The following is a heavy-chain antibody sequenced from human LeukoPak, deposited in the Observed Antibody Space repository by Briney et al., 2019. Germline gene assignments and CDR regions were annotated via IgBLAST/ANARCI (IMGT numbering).Heavy chain of an antibody. V-gene: IGHV4-39*01. J-gene: IGHJ6*03. CDR3: ARQFTSIGYYYYYMDV. CDR1: GGSIDRSIYY. CDR2: MYYTGTT. Sequence: PSETTSLTCTVSGGSIDRSIYYWAWIRQPPGKGLEWIGSMYYTGTTYYNASLKSRVTISIDTSKNQFSLKLSSVTAADTALYHCARQFTSIGYYYYYMDVWGKGTTVTVSS. D-gene: IGHD6-6*01.